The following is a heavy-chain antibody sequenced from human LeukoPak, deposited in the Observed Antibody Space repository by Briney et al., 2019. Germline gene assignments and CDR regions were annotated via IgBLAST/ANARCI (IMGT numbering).Heavy chain of an antibody. Sequence: GGSLRLSCAASGFTFSSYWMHWVRQAPGKGLVWVSRINSDESSTNYAGSVKGRFTISRDNAKNTLFLQMNSLRAEDTAVYYCARGSYHFDYWGQGTLATVSS. CDR2: INSDESST. J-gene: IGHJ4*02. D-gene: IGHD3-10*01. V-gene: IGHV3-74*01. CDR3: ARGSYHFDY. CDR1: GFTFSSYW.